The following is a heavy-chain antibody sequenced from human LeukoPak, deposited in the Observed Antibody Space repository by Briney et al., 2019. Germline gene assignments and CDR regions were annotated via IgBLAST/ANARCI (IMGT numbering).Heavy chain of an antibody. D-gene: IGHD3-22*01. Sequence: ASVKVSCKVSGYTFTSYDINWVRQAPGQGLEWMGWINPNSGGTNYAQKFQGRVTMTRDTSISTAYMELSRLRSDDTAVYYCATLYYYDSSGYDHYYFDYWGQGTLVTVSS. CDR3: ATLYYYDSSGYDHYYFDY. CDR1: GYTFTSYD. CDR2: INPNSGGT. J-gene: IGHJ4*02. V-gene: IGHV1-2*02.